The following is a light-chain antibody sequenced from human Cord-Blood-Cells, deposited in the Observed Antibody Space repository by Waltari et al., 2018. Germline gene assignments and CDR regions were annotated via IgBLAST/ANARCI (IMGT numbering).Light chain of an antibody. CDR1: QSLLHSNGYNY. J-gene: IGKJ3*01. CDR3: MQALLLFT. Sequence: DIVMTQSPLSLPXTPGXPXXXXXXXSQSLLHSNGYNYLDWYLQKPGQSPQLLIYLGSNRASGVPDRFSGSGSGTDFTLKISRVEAEDVGVYYCMQALLLFTFGPGTKVDIK. V-gene: IGKV2-28*01. CDR2: LGS.